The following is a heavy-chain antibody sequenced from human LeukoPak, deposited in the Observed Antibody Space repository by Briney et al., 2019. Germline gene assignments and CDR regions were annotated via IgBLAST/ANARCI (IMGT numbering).Heavy chain of an antibody. CDR2: INSDGSST. J-gene: IGHJ6*02. Sequence: PGGSLRLSCAASGLTFSSYWMHWVRQAPGKGLVWVSRINSDGSSTSYADSVKGRFTISRDNAKNTLYLQMNTLRVEDTAVYYCTRDLMDYDVSTGLHHYYMDVWGQGTTVTVSS. CDR1: GLTFSSYW. V-gene: IGHV3-74*01. CDR3: TRDLMDYDVSTGLHHYYMDV. D-gene: IGHD3-9*01.